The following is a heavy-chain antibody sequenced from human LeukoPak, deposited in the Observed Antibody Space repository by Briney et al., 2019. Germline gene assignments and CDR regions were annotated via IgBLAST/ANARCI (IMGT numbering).Heavy chain of an antibody. CDR3: AKDISSGYYDD. V-gene: IGHV3-23*01. J-gene: IGHJ4*02. Sequence: GGSLRLSCAASGFTFSSYGMNWVRQAPGKGLEWVSAISGSGINTYYADSVKGRFTISRDNSKNALYLQMNSLRAEDTAVYYCAKDISSGYYDDWGQGTLVTVSS. CDR2: ISGSGINT. CDR1: GFTFSSYG. D-gene: IGHD3-22*01.